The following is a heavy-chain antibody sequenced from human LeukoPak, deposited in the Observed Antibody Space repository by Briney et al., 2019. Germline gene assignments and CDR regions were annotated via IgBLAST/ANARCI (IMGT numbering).Heavy chain of an antibody. CDR1: GFTFSSYE. CDR2: ISSSGSTI. CDR3: ATDAYQVAGSTLNDY. D-gene: IGHD3-16*01. V-gene: IGHV3-48*03. J-gene: IGHJ4*02. Sequence: GGSLRLSCAASGFTFSSYEMNWVRQAPGKGLEWVSYISSSGSTIYYADSVKGRFTISRDNAKNSLYLQMNSLRAEDTAVYYCATDAYQVAGSTLNDYWGQGTLVTVSS.